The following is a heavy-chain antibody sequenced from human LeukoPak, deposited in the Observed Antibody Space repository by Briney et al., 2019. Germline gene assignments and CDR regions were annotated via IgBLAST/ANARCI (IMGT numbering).Heavy chain of an antibody. D-gene: IGHD1-26*01. CDR1: GFTFSDYY. V-gene: IGHV3-30*02. Sequence: GGSLRLSCAGSGFTFSDYYMSWIRQAPGKGLEWVAFIRYDGSNKYYADSVKGRFTISRDNSKNTLYLQMNSLRAEDTAVYYCAKDRGEVGATDDFDYWGQGTLVTVSS. CDR3: AKDRGEVGATDDFDY. J-gene: IGHJ4*02. CDR2: IRYDGSNK.